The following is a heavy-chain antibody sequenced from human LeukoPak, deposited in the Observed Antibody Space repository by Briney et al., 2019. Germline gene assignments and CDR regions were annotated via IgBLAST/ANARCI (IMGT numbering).Heavy chain of an antibody. CDR3: ARDPAYCSGGSCYSGVFDY. V-gene: IGHV1-2*02. D-gene: IGHD2-15*01. J-gene: IGHJ4*02. CDR1: GYTFTGYY. Sequence: ASVKVSCKASGYTFTGYYMHWVRQAPGQGLEWMGWINPNSGGTNYAQKFQGRVTMTRDTSISTAYMELSRLRSDDTAVYYCARDPAYCSGGSCYSGVFDYWGQGTLVTVSS. CDR2: INPNSGGT.